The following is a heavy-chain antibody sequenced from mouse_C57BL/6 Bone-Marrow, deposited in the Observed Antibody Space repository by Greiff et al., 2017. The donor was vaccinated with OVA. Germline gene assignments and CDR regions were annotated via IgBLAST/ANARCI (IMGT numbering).Heavy chain of an antibody. CDR1: GYTFTSYW. CDR2: IDPSDSAT. Sequence: QVQLQQPGAELVRPGSSVKLSCKASGYTFTSYWMHWVKQRPIQGLEWIGNIDPSDSATHYNQKFKDKATLTVDKSSSTAYMQLSSLTSEDSAVYYCARSDYDYDNFDYWGQGTTLTVSS. CDR3: ARSDYDYDNFDY. J-gene: IGHJ2*01. D-gene: IGHD2-4*01. V-gene: IGHV1-52*01.